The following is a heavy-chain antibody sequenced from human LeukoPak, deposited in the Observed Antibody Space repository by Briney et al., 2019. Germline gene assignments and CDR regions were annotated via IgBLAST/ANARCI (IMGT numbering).Heavy chain of an antibody. V-gene: IGHV4-4*07. Sequence: SETLSLTCTVSGCSISGYYWSWIRQPAGKGLEWLGRVYTSGSTNYNPSLKSRVTISMDTPKNRFSLKLSSVTAADTAVYYCARNGRQRITMDTGALDIWGQGTMVTVSS. J-gene: IGHJ3*02. CDR1: GCSISGYY. CDR3: ARNGRQRITMDTGALDI. D-gene: IGHD3-10*01. CDR2: VYTSGST.